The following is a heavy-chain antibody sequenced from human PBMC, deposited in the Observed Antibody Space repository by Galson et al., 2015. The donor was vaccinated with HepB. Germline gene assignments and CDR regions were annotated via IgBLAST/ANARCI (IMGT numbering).Heavy chain of an antibody. CDR3: ARDRGSSSRLYYYGMDV. CDR1: GGSISSSNW. J-gene: IGHJ6*02. CDR2: IYHSGST. D-gene: IGHD6-6*01. Sequence: ETLSLTCAVSGGSISSSNWWSWVRQPPGKGLEWIGEIYHSGSTNYNPSLKSRVTISVDKSKNQFSLKLSSVTAADTAVYYCARDRGSSSRLYYYGMDVWGQGTTVTVSS. V-gene: IGHV4-4*02.